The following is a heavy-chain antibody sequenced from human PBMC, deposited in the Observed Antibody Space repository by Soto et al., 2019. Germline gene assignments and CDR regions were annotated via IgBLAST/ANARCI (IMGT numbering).Heavy chain of an antibody. CDR3: GRVRGWYPLDY. Sequence: SETLSLTCAVYGGSFSGYYWSWIRQPPGKGLEWIGEINHSGSTNYNPSLKSRVTISVDTSKNQFSLKLSSVTAADTAVYYCGRVRGWYPLDYWGQGTLVTVSS. J-gene: IGHJ4*02. D-gene: IGHD6-19*01. V-gene: IGHV4-34*01. CDR2: INHSGST. CDR1: GGSFSGYY.